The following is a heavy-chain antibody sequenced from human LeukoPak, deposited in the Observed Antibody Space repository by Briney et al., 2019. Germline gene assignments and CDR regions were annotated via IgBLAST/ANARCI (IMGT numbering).Heavy chain of an antibody. CDR1: GGSINSGDYY. V-gene: IGHV4-34*01. Sequence: SETLSLTCTVSGGSINSGDYYWSWIRQPPGKGLEWIGEINHSGSTKYNPSLKSRVTISVDTSKNQFSLTLSSVTAADTAVYYCARGSRAGATSYWGQGTLVTVSS. CDR2: INHSGST. D-gene: IGHD1-26*01. J-gene: IGHJ4*02. CDR3: ARGSRAGATSY.